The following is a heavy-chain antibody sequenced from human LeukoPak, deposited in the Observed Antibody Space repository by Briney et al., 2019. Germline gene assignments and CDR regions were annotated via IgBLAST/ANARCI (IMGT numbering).Heavy chain of an antibody. CDR1: GYTLTELS. J-gene: IGHJ5*02. D-gene: IGHD3-10*01. Sequence: ASVKVSCKVSGYTLTELSMHWVRRAPGKGLEWMGGFDPEDGETIYAQKFQGRVTMTEDTSTDAAYMELSSLRSEDTAVYYCATDLPYGSGSYRRYNWFDPWGQGTLVTVSS. V-gene: IGHV1-24*01. CDR3: ATDLPYGSGSYRRYNWFDP. CDR2: FDPEDGET.